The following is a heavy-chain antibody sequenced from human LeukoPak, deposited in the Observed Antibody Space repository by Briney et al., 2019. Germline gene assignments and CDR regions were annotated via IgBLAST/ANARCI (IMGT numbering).Heavy chain of an antibody. CDR2: INHSGST. Sequence: SETLSLTCVVYGGSFSGYYWSWIRQPPGKGLEWIGEINHSGSTNYNPSLKSRVTISVDTSKIQFSLKLSSVTAADTAVYYCARGLGYFDYWGQGTLVTVSS. CDR1: GGSFSGYY. J-gene: IGHJ4*02. V-gene: IGHV4-34*01. CDR3: ARGLGYFDY.